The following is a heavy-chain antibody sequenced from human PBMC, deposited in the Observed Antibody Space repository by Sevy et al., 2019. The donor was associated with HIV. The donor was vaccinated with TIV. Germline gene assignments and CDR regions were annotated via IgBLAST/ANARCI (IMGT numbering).Heavy chain of an antibody. V-gene: IGHV3-7*03. CDR2: IKQDGSEK. CDR3: ATYSSPYDAFDI. D-gene: IGHD6-19*01. J-gene: IGHJ3*02. CDR1: GFTLSTYW. Sequence: GESLKISCAASGFTLSTYWMSWVRQAPGKGLEWVANIKQDGSEKYYVGSVKGRFTISRDNAKNSLYLQMNSLRAEDTAVYYCATYSSPYDAFDIWGQGTMVTVSS.